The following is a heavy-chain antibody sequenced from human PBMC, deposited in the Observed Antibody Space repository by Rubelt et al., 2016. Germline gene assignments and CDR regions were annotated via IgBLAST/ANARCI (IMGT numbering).Heavy chain of an antibody. CDR1: GGTFSSYA. V-gene: IGHV1-69*04. CDR3: ARGPNMDTAMVYYYYGMDV. J-gene: IGHJ6*02. CDR2: IIPILGIA. Sequence: QVQLVQSGAEVKKPGSSVKVSCKASGGTFSSYAISWVRQAPGQGLEWMGRIIPILGIANYAQKFQGRVTMTRDTSTSTVYMELSSRRSEDTAVYYCARGPNMDTAMVYYYYGMDVWGQGTTVTVSS. D-gene: IGHD5-18*01.